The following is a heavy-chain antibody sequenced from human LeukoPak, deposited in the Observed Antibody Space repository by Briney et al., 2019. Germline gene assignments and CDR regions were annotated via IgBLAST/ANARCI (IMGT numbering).Heavy chain of an antibody. V-gene: IGHV3-33*01. J-gene: IGHJ4*02. Sequence: PGGSLRLSCAASGFTFNNYGMHWVRQAPGKGLEWVAVIWYDGSNKYYADSVKGRFTVSRDNSKNTLYLQMNSLRAEDTAVYYCAREISSSGYPLDYWGQGTLVTVSS. CDR1: GFTFNNYG. D-gene: IGHD5-12*01. CDR3: AREISSSGYPLDY. CDR2: IWYDGSNK.